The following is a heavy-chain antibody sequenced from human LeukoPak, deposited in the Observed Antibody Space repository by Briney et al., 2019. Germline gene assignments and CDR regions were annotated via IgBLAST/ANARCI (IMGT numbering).Heavy chain of an antibody. D-gene: IGHD3-10*01. J-gene: IGHJ6*03. CDR1: GFTVSSNY. Sequence: PGGSLRLSCAASGFTVSSNYMSWVRQAPGKGLEWASVIYSGGSTYYADSVKGRFTISRDNSKNTLYLQMNGLRAEDTAVYYCAREYYGSGTFSAYYYYYMDVWGKGTTVTVSS. CDR3: AREYYGSGTFSAYYYYYMDV. V-gene: IGHV3-66*02. CDR2: IYSGGST.